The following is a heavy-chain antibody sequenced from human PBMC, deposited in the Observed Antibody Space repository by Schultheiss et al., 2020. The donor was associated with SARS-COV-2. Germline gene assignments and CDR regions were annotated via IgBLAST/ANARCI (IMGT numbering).Heavy chain of an antibody. CDR3: TRKSTSSGWFDP. J-gene: IGHJ5*02. CDR1: GFSFSGSG. CDR2: IRSKARNYAT. D-gene: IGHD6-6*01. V-gene: IGHV3-73*01. Sequence: GESLKISCVTSGFSFSGSGIYWVRQASGKGLEWVGRIRSKARNYATTYAASVKGRFIISRDESRNTSYLQMNSLKIEDTAVYYCTRKSTSSGWFDPWGQGTLVTVSS.